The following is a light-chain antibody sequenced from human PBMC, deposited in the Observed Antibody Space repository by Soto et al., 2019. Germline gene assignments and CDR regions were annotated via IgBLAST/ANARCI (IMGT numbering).Light chain of an antibody. CDR3: SSYTTSSTLLYV. CDR1: SSDVGGYNS. J-gene: IGLJ1*01. V-gene: IGLV2-14*01. Sequence: QSALTQPASVSGSPGQSITISCTGTSSDVGGYNSVSWYQQHPGKAPKLMIYEVSNRPSGVSNRFSGSKSGNTASLTISGXXXEDEADXXCSSYTTSSTLLYVFGTGTKLTVL. CDR2: EVS.